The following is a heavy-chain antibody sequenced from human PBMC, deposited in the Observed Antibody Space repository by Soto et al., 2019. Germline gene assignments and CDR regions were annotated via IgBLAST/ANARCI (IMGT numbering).Heavy chain of an antibody. D-gene: IGHD6-6*01. J-gene: IGHJ6*03. CDR3: AKGESSSSGYYYYYMDV. CDR1: GFTFSSYA. Sequence: PGGSLRLSCAASGFTFSSYAMSWVRQAPGKGLEWVSAISGSGGSTYYADSVKGRFTISRDNSKNTLYLQMNSLRAEDTAVYYCAKGESSSSGYYYYYMDVWGKGTTVTVSS. V-gene: IGHV3-23*01. CDR2: ISGSGGST.